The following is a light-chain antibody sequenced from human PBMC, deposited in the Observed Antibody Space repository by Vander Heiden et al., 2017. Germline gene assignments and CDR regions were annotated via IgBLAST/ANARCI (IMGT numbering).Light chain of an antibody. CDR2: KAS. Sequence: DIQMTQSPSTLSASVGDRVTITCRASQSISSWLAWYQQKPGKAPKLLIYKASSLESGVPSRFSGSGSGTEFTLTISSLQPDDFATYYCQQYNSTKGYTFGQGTKLEIK. J-gene: IGKJ2*01. V-gene: IGKV1-5*03. CDR1: QSISSW. CDR3: QQYNSTKGYT.